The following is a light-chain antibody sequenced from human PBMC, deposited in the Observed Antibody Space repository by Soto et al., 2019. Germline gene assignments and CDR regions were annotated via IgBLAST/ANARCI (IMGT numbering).Light chain of an antibody. CDR2: GAS. J-gene: IGKJ1*01. Sequence: EIVLTQSPGTLSLSPGERATLSCRASQSVSSSYLAWYQQKPGQAPRLLIYGASSRATGIPDRFSGSGSGTDFSLTISRLEPEDFAVYYCQQYGSSPPGTTFGQGTKVDI. CDR3: QQYGSSPPGTT. CDR1: QSVSSSY. V-gene: IGKV3-20*01.